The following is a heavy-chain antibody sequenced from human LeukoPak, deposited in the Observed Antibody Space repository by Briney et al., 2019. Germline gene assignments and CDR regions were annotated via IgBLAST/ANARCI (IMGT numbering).Heavy chain of an antibody. J-gene: IGHJ6*03. Sequence: SETLSLTCTVSGGSISSSSYYWGWIRQPPGKGLEWIESIYYSGSTYYSSSLKSRVTISVDTSKNQFSLKLSSVTAADTAVYYCARDRLDIVVFPPSKQRRYMDVWGKGTTVTVSS. V-gene: IGHV4-39*07. D-gene: IGHD2-15*01. CDR1: GGSISSSSYY. CDR2: IYYSGST. CDR3: ARDRLDIVVFPPSKQRRYMDV.